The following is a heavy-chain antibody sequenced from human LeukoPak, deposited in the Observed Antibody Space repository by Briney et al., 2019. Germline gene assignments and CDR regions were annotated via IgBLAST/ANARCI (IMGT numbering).Heavy chain of an antibody. J-gene: IGHJ5*02. V-gene: IGHV4-59*01. CDR1: GGSISSYY. CDR3: ARVLGYSSINWFDP. CDR2: IYYSGST. D-gene: IGHD5-18*01. Sequence: SETLSLTCTVSGGSISSYYWSWIRQPPGKGLEWIGYIYYSGSTNYNPSLKSRVTISVDASKNQFSLKLSSVTAADTAVYYCARVLGYSSINWFDPWGQGTLVTVSS.